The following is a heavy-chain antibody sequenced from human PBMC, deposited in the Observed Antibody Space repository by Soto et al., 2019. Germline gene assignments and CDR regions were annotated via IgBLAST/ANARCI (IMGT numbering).Heavy chain of an antibody. V-gene: IGHV3-30-3*01. Sequence: QVQLVESGGGVVQPGRSLRLSCAASGFTFSSYVLHWVRQAPGKGLEWVAVISKDGSSKHYADSVKGRFTISRDNSKNTLYLQMNSLRPEDTAVYYCARSYCGDDCALDCWGLGTLVTV. CDR2: ISKDGSSK. D-gene: IGHD2-21*02. CDR3: ARSYCGDDCALDC. CDR1: GFTFSSYV. J-gene: IGHJ4*02.